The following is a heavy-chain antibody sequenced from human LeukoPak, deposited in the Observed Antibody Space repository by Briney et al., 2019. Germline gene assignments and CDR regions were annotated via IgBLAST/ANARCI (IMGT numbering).Heavy chain of an antibody. V-gene: IGHV1-2*02. CDR1: GYTLTRYY. J-gene: IGHJ4*02. CDR3: ARALGGGEGCNPYYFDY. D-gene: IGHD3-16*01. Sequence: ASVQVSCMASGYTLTRYYMHWVRQAPGQGRAGMGWINPNSGGRNYAQKFQGRVTMTRDTSISTAYMELSRLRSDETAVDYCARALGGGEGCNPYYFDYWGQGTLVTVSS. CDR2: INPNSGGR.